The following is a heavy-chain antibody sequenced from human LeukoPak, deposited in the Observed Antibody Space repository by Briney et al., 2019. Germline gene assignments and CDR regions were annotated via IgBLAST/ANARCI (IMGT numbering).Heavy chain of an antibody. CDR3: AKDGGLWVSAHWGDS. V-gene: IGHV3-23*01. D-gene: IGHD7-27*01. CDR2: ITTSDGNT. Sequence: GSLRLSCAASGFTFSSYTMSWVRQAPGKGLEWVSTITTSDGNTYYADSVKGRFTVSRDNSKNTLFLQMNSLRAEDTAVYYCAKDGGLWVSAHWGDSWGRGTLVTVSS. J-gene: IGHJ4*02. CDR1: GFTFSSYT.